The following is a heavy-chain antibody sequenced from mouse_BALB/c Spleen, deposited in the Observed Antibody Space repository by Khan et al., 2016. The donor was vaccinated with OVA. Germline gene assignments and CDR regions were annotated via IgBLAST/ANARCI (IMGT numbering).Heavy chain of an antibody. CDR3: AREETLYYFDY. J-gene: IGHJ2*01. CDR2: IYPGTDNT. Sequence: VELVESGAELVRPGASVKLSCKTSGYIFTSYCIHWVKQRSGQGLEWIARIYPGTDNTYYNEKLKDKATLTADKSSSTAYMQLSSLKSEDSAVYFCAREETLYYFDYWGQGTTLTVSS. CDR1: GYIFTSYC. V-gene: IGHV1-76*01.